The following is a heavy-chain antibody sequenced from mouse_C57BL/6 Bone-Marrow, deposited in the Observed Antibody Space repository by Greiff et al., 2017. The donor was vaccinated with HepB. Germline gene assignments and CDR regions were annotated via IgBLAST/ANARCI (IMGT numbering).Heavy chain of an antibody. CDR1: GYTFTSYW. V-gene: IGHV1-7*01. Sequence: QVQLQQSGAELAKPGASVKLSCKASGYTFTSYWMHWVNQRPGQGLEWIGYINPSSGYTKYNQKFKDKATLTADKSSSTAYMQLSSLTYEDSAVYYCARPSPYDGYYWTWFAYWGQGTLVTVSA. J-gene: IGHJ3*01. CDR3: ARPSPYDGYYWTWFAY. D-gene: IGHD2-3*01. CDR2: INPSSGYT.